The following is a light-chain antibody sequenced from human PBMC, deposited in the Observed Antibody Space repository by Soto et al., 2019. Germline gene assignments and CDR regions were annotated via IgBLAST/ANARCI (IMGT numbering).Light chain of an antibody. V-gene: IGLV2-8*01. CDR2: EVS. J-gene: IGLJ2*01. CDR3: SSFSATTTTTVV. CDR1: SSDVGGYNY. Sequence: QSALTQPPSASGSPGQSVTISCTGTSSDVGGYNYVSWYQQHPGKAPKLMIYEVSKRPSGVPDRFSGSKSGNTASLTVSGLQAEDEADYYCSSFSATTTTTVVFGGGTKVTVL.